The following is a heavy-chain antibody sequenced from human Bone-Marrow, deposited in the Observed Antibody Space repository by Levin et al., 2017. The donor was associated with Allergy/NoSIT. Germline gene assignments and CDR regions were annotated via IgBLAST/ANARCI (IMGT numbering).Heavy chain of an antibody. CDR3: ARDRVVASSGTYYYYGMAV. CDR2: IYYSGST. CDR1: GASISSYH. Sequence: SQTLSLTCIVSGASISSYHWSWLRQPPGKGLEWIGYIYYSGSTNYNPSLKSRVTMSVDTSRNQFSLTLNSVTAADTAVYYCARDRVVASSGTYYYYGMAVWGQGTTVTVSS. V-gene: IGHV4-59*01. D-gene: IGHD2-15*01. J-gene: IGHJ6*02.